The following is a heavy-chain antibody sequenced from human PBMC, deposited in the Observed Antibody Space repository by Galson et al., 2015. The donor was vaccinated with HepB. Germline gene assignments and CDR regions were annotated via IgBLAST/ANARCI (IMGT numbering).Heavy chain of an antibody. Sequence: SVKVSCKASGYTFTTYSITWVRQAPGQGLEWMGWISPYNRDTNYTRKFQGRVTMTTDTSTSTAYMELRSLRSDDTAVYYCARGALVGVLGGSQINWFDPWGQGTLVTVSS. CDR2: ISPYNRDT. CDR3: ARGALVGVLGGSQINWFDP. CDR1: GYTFTTYS. D-gene: IGHD2-15*01. V-gene: IGHV1-18*01. J-gene: IGHJ5*02.